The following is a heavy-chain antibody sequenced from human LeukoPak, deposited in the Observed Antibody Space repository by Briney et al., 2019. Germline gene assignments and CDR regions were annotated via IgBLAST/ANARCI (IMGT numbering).Heavy chain of an antibody. CDR3: AREYDSSGYYPSDACDI. CDR2: IYHSGST. V-gene: IGHV4-38-2*02. CDR1: GYSISSGYY. Sequence: SETLSLTCAVSGYSISSGYYWGWIREPPGKGLEWIGSIYHSGSTYYNPSLKSRVTISVDTSKNQFSLKLSSVTAADTAVYYRAREYDSSGYYPSDACDIWGQGTMVTVSS. J-gene: IGHJ3*02. D-gene: IGHD3-22*01.